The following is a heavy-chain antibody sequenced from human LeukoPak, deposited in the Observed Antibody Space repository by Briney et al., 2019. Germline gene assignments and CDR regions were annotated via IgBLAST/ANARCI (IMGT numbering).Heavy chain of an antibody. CDR1: GFTFSNAW. D-gene: IGHD2-15*01. J-gene: IGHJ6*02. Sequence: GGSLRLSCAASGFTFSNAWMSWVRQAPGKGLEWVGRIKSKTDGGTTDYAAPVKGRFTISRDDSKNTLYLQMNSLKTEDTAVYYCTTAPSRIYGMDVWGQGTTVTVSS. CDR3: TTAPSRIYGMDV. CDR2: IKSKTDGGTT. V-gene: IGHV3-15*01.